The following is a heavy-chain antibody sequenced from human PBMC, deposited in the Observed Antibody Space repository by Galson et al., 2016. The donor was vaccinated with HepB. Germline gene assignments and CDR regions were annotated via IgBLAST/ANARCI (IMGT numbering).Heavy chain of an antibody. Sequence: SVKVSCKASGYTFTSYYMHWVRQAPGQGLEWMGIINPSGGSTSYAQKFQGRVTMTRDTSTSTVYMELSSLRSEDTAVYYCAAAVAGRPGYFDYWGQGTLVTVSS. D-gene: IGHD6-19*01. J-gene: IGHJ4*02. CDR2: INPSGGST. V-gene: IGHV1-46*01. CDR3: AAAVAGRPGYFDY. CDR1: GYTFTSYY.